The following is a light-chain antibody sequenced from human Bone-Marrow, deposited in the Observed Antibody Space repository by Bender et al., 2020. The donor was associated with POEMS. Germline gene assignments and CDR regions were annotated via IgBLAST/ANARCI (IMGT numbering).Light chain of an antibody. Sequence: SELTQPPSVSVSPGQTARITCSGGSSNIGAHAVNWYQHLPGTAPKLLIYSSHRRPSEVPDRFSGSRSGTSASLAISGLQSEDEADYYCAVWDDSLNGWVFGGGTKLTVL. J-gene: IGLJ3*02. V-gene: IGLV1-44*01. CDR3: AVWDDSLNGWV. CDR2: SSH. CDR1: SSNIGAHA.